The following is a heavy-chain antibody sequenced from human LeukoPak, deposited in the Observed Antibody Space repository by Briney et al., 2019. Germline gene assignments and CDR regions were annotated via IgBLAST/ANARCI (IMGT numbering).Heavy chain of an antibody. J-gene: IGHJ4*02. CDR3: ARDRDYAFDS. Sequence: GGSLRLSCIFSGFILSDYPMNWVRRAPGKGLEWLSNIRDSGSDTHYAGSVKGRFTISIDKAKNTVFLQMDSLRDEDTATYYCARDRDYAFDSWGQGTLVTVSS. CDR2: IRDSGSDT. V-gene: IGHV3-21*05. CDR1: GFILSDYP. D-gene: IGHD4-17*01.